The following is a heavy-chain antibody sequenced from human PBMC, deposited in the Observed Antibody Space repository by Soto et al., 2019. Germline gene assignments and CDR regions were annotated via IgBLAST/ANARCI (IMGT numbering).Heavy chain of an antibody. J-gene: IGHJ4*02. D-gene: IGHD1-1*01. Sequence: GGSLRLSCTASGFTFSTYPMDWVRQAPGKGLEWVAVISYDGSNKYYADSVKGRFTISRDNSKNTLYLQMDSLRTDDTAVYYCARGRAQNNVDYWGQGTLVTVSS. CDR2: ISYDGSNK. CDR1: GFTFSTYP. CDR3: ARGRAQNNVDY. V-gene: IGHV3-30-3*01.